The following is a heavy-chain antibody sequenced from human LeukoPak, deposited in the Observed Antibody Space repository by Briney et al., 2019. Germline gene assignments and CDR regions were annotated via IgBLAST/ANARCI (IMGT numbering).Heavy chain of an antibody. V-gene: IGHV3-30*18. Sequence: GGSLRLSCAASGFTFSSYGMHWVRQAPGKGLEWVAVISYDVGKKYYADSVKGRFTISRDNSKNTLYLQMNSLRAEDTAVYYCAKAKETAGSNWSAPWGQGTLVTVSS. CDR3: AKAKETAGSNWSAP. J-gene: IGHJ5*02. CDR1: GFTFSSYG. D-gene: IGHD6-19*01. CDR2: ISYDVGKK.